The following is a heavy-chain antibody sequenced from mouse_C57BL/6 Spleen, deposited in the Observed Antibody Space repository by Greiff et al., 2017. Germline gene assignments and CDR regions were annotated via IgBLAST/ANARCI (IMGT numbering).Heavy chain of an antibody. V-gene: IGHV1-64*01. J-gene: IGHJ3*01. D-gene: IGHD2-5*01. CDR2: IHPNSGST. CDR1: GYTFTSYW. CDR3: ARRDSNYVAWFAY. Sequence: VQLQQPGAELVKPGASVKLSCKASGYTFTSYWMHWVKQRPGQGLEWIGMIHPNSGSTNYNEKFKSKATLTVDKSSSTAYMQLSSLTSEDSAVXYCARRDSNYVAWFAYWGQGTLVTVSA.